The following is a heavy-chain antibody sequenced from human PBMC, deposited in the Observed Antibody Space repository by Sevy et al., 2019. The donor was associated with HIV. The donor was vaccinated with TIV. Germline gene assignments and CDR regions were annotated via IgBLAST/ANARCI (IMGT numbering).Heavy chain of an antibody. D-gene: IGHD6-6*01. Sequence: ASVKVACKASGYTFTSYGISWVRQAPGQGLEWMGWISAYNGKTNFAQKLQDKFTMTTDTSTSTAFIELRSLGSDATAVYYCTRDGQVYSCSSGGYYYYGMDVWGQGTTVTVSS. CDR3: TRDGQVYSCSSGGYYYYGMDV. J-gene: IGHJ6*02. CDR1: GYTFTSYG. CDR2: ISAYNGKT. V-gene: IGHV1-18*04.